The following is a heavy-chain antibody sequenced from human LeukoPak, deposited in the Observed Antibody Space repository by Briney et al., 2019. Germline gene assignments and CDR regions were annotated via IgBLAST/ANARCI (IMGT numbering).Heavy chain of an antibody. CDR1: GYSISSGYY. J-gene: IGHJ4*02. CDR2: IYHSGST. D-gene: IGHD3-10*01. CDR3: ARSRGVRGSPFVY. V-gene: IGHV4-38-2*01. Sequence: SETLSLTCAVSGYSISSGYYWGWIRQPPGKGQEWIGSIYHSGSTYYNPSLKSRVTISVDTSKNHFSLKLSSVTAADTAVYYCARSRGVRGSPFVYWGQGTLVTVSS.